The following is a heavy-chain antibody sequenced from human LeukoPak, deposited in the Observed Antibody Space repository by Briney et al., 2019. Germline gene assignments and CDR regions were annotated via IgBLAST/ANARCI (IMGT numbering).Heavy chain of an antibody. CDR3: AKGEQWLVLYFQH. CDR1: GFTVSSNY. Sequence: PGGSLRLSCVASGFTVSSNYMSWVRQAPGKGLEWVAAISGSGGGTGYADSVKGRFTISRDNSKDTLYLQMNSLRAEDTAVYYCAKGEQWLVLYFQHWGQGILVTVSS. D-gene: IGHD6-19*01. J-gene: IGHJ1*01. CDR2: ISGSGGGT. V-gene: IGHV3-23*01.